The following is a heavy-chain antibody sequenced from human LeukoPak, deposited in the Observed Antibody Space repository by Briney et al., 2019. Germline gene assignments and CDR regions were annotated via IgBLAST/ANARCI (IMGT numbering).Heavy chain of an antibody. Sequence: PGGSLRLSCAASGFTFSSYAMHWVRQAPGKGLEWGAVISYDGSNKYYADSVKGRFTISRDNSKNTLYLQMNSLRAEDTAVYYCARAEEKYCSSTSCYARYWGQGTLVTVSS. CDR1: GFTFSSYA. CDR2: ISYDGSNK. D-gene: IGHD2-2*01. V-gene: IGHV3-30-3*01. J-gene: IGHJ4*02. CDR3: ARAEEKYCSSTSCYARY.